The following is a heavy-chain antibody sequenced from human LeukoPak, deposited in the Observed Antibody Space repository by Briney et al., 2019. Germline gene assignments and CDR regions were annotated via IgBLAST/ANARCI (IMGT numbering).Heavy chain of an antibody. V-gene: IGHV3-33*01. CDR3: AREGKGDDILAGDYFDY. CDR1: GFTFSSYG. D-gene: IGHD3-9*01. CDR2: IWYDGSNK. J-gene: IGHJ4*02. Sequence: PGRSLRLSCAASGFTFSSYGMHWVRQAPGKGLEWVAVIWYDGSNKYYADSVKGRFTISRDNSKNTLYLQMNSLRAEDTAVYYCAREGKGDDILAGDYFDYWGQGTLVTVSS.